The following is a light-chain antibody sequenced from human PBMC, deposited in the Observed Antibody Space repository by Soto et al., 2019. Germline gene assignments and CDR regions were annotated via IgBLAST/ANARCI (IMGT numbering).Light chain of an antibody. Sequence: QSVLTQPPSVSGAPGQRVTISCTGSSSNIGAGYDVHWYQQLPGTAPKLLIYGNSNRPSGVPDRFAGSKSGTSASLAITGLQAEDEADYYCQSYDSSLSGVGFGGGTKLTV. V-gene: IGLV1-40*01. CDR2: GNS. J-gene: IGLJ2*01. CDR1: SSNIGAGYD. CDR3: QSYDSSLSGVG.